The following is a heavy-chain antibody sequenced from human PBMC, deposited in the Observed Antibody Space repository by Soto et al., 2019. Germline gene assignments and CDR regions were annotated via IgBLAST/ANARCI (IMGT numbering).Heavy chain of an antibody. J-gene: IGHJ4*02. Sequence: QVQLVESGGGVVQPGRSLRLSCAASGFTFSSYAMHWVRQAPGKGLEWVAVISYDGSNKYYADSVKGRFTISRDNSKNTLIMQMNSMSAADTAVYYCARDSVYSSSWVDYGGQGTLVTVST. CDR1: GFTFSSYA. CDR2: ISYDGSNK. D-gene: IGHD6-13*01. CDR3: ARDSVYSSSWVDY. V-gene: IGHV3-30-3*01.